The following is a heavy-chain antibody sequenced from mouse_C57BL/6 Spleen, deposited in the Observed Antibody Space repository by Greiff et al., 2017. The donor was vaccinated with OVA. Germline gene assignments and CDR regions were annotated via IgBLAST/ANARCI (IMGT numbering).Heavy chain of an antibody. CDR2: VDPNSGGT. J-gene: IGHJ3*01. CDR3: ARCDYDYPFAY. CDR1: VYTFTSSW. V-gene: IGHV1-72*01. Sequence: QQSCTASVYTFTSSWMHWVKQRPGRGLEWIGRVDPNSGGTKYNEKFKSKATLTVDKPSSTAYMQLSSLTSEDSSVYYCARCDYDYPFAYWGQGTLVTVSA. D-gene: IGHD2-4*01.